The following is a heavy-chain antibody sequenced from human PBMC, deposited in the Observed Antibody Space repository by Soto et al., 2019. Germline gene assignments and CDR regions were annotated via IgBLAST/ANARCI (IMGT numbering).Heavy chain of an antibody. CDR3: ASLAAAGSYYYYGMDV. CDR2: INPNSGGT. V-gene: IGHV1-2*02. Sequence: QVQLVQTGAEVKKPGASVKVSCKASGYTFTGYYMHWVRQAPGQGLEWMGWINPNSGGTNYAQKFQGSVTMTRHTSISTAYLELSRLRSDDTAVYYCASLAAAGSYYYYGMDVWGQGTTVTVSS. J-gene: IGHJ6*02. CDR1: GYTFTGYY. D-gene: IGHD6-13*01.